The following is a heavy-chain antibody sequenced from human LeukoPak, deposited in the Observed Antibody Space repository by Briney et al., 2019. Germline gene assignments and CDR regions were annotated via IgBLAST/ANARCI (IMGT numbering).Heavy chain of an antibody. CDR1: GFTFTNYW. CDR3: ARDPGSSAFGY. CDR2: INQDESVK. J-gene: IGHJ4*02. D-gene: IGHD5/OR15-5a*01. V-gene: IGHV3-7*01. Sequence: PGGSLRLSCAASGFTFTNYWMTWVRQAPGKGLEFVANINQDESVKNYVDSVKGRFTISRDDAENSLHLQMNSLRVEDTAVYYCARDPGSSAFGYWGQGTLVTVSS.